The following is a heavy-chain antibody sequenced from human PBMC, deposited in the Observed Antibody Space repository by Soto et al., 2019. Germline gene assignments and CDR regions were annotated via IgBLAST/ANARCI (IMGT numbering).Heavy chain of an antibody. D-gene: IGHD1-1*01. CDR2: IYWNNDQ. CDR3: EHSSGRKGAFDY. CDR1: GFSLTTSGVT. V-gene: IGHV2-5*01. Sequence: SGPTLVNPTETLTLTCTFSGFSLTTSGVTVGWIRQPPGKALEWLALIYWNNDQRYSPSLKSRLTITKDTSRNQVVLTMTNMDPVDTATYLCEHSSGRKGAFDYWGEGPMVTVYS. J-gene: IGHJ4*02.